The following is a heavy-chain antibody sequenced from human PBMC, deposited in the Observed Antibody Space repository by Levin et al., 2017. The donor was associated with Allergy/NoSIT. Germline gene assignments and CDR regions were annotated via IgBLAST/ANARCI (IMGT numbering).Heavy chain of an antibody. CDR3: TRGRLAYGGAIIVGGPFDN. J-gene: IGHJ4*02. Sequence: GESLKISCKASGYIVTSHYMHWVRQAPGQGLEWMGIINPSGGSTTYAQKFQDRVTMTRDTSTSTVYMEVTSLRFEDTAVYYCTRGRLAYGGAIIVGGPFDNWGQGTLVTVSS. V-gene: IGHV1-46*03. CDR2: INPSGGST. D-gene: IGHD3-16*01. CDR1: GYIVTSHY.